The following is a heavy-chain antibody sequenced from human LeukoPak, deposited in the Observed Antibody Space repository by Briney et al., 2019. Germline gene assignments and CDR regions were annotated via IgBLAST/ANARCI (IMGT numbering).Heavy chain of an antibody. J-gene: IGHJ4*02. Sequence: PGGSLRLSCAASGFTFDDYGMHWVRQAPGKGLEWVAVISYDGSNKYYADSVKGRFTISRDNSKNTLYLQMNSLRAEDTAVYYCAKGEVGATTYTYFDYWGQGTLVTVSS. V-gene: IGHV3-30*18. CDR3: AKGEVGATTYTYFDY. CDR2: ISYDGSNK. D-gene: IGHD1-26*01. CDR1: GFTFDDYG.